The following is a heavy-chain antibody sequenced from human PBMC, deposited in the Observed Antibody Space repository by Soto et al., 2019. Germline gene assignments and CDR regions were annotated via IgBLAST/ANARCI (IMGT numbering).Heavy chain of an antibody. CDR3: ARVPFTIFGVVIINYFDY. V-gene: IGHV1-18*01. Sequence: ASVKVSCKASGGTFSSYAISWVRQAPGQGLEWMGWISAYNGNTNYAQKLQGRVTMTTDTSTSTAYMELRSLRSDDTAVYYCARVPFTIFGVVIINYFDYWGQGTLVTVSS. CDR1: GGTFSSYA. D-gene: IGHD3-3*01. J-gene: IGHJ4*02. CDR2: ISAYNGNT.